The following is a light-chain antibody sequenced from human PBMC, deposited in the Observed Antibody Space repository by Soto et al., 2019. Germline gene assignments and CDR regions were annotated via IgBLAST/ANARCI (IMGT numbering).Light chain of an antibody. CDR3: SSYTSSSPYV. CDR1: SXDIGGYNT. Sequence: QSALTQPASVSGSPGQSITISCTGTSXDIGGYNTVSWYQQHPGKVPKLIIYEVSNRPSGVSYRFSGSKSGNTASLTISGLQAEDEADYYCSSYTSSSPYVFGTGTKVTVL. CDR2: EVS. V-gene: IGLV2-14*01. J-gene: IGLJ1*01.